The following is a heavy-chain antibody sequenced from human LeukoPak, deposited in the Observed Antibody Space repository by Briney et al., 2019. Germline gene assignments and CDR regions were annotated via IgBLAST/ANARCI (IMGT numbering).Heavy chain of an antibody. CDR1: GFTFTSSA. CDR2: IVVGSGNT. Sequence: GTSVKVSCKASGFTFTSSAVQWVRQARGQRLEWIGWIVVGSGNTNYAQKFQERVTITRNMSTSTAYMELSSLRSEDTAVYYCARDSARDPNYGSGSLSPDYWGQGTLVTVSS. CDR3: ARDSARDPNYGSGSLSPDY. V-gene: IGHV1-58*01. J-gene: IGHJ4*02. D-gene: IGHD3-10*01.